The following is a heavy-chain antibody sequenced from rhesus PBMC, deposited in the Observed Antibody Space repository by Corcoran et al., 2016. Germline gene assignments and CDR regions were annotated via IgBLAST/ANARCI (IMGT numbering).Heavy chain of an antibody. J-gene: IGHJ4*01. CDR1: GFSLHTTGMG. Sequence: QVTLKESGPALVKPTQTLTLTCILSGFSLHTTGMGVGWIRQPPGKTLEWLAHIYWDDDKRLSTSLKSRLTISKDTSKNQVVLTMTNMDPVDTATYYCTRYLRSNFYFDYWGQGVLVTVSS. CDR3: TRYLRSNFYFDY. V-gene: IGHV2-1*01. CDR2: IYWDDDK. D-gene: IGHD2-15*01.